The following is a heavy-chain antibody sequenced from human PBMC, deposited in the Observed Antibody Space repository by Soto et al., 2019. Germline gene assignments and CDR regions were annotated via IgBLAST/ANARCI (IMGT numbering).Heavy chain of an antibody. J-gene: IGHJ4*02. V-gene: IGHV3-48*03. CDR3: AKVAPFILGSPF. CDR1: GFDFSGSE. Sequence: EVKLVESGGALVQPGGSLRLSCTASGFDFSGSEMNWFRQAAGKGLEWVAYITGSGGVTFHADPVKGRFSISRDNAKNSLFLDMSDLTADDTGVYYCAKVAPFILGSPFWGQGTLVTVSS. CDR2: ITGSGGVT. D-gene: IGHD2-21*01.